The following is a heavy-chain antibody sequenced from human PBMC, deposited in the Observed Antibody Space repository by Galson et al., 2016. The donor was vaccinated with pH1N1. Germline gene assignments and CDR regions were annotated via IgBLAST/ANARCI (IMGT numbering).Heavy chain of an antibody. D-gene: IGHD2-21*02. Sequence: SLRLSCAASGFTFTNYAMNWVRQAPGKGLEWVSTISGTGDTTYYADSVKGRFTLSRQNYKSTLYLQMNSLIAEDTAVYYWAKDVGDHGWIDYWGQGTLVTVSS. V-gene: IGHV3-23*01. CDR1: GFTFTNYA. J-gene: IGHJ4*02. CDR3: AKDVGDHGWIDY. CDR2: ISGTGDTT.